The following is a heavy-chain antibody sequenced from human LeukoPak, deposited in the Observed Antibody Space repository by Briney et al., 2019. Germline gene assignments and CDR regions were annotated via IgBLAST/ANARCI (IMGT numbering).Heavy chain of an antibody. CDR3: ARDRDGHYYDSSGPLDY. CDR1: GFTFSSYA. V-gene: IGHV3-64*01. CDR2: ISSNGGST. D-gene: IGHD3-22*01. J-gene: IGHJ4*02. Sequence: GGSLRLSCAASGFTFSSYAMHWVRQAPGKGLEYVSAISSNGGSTYYAYSVKGRFTISRDNSKNTLYLQMGSLRAEDMAVYYCARDRDGHYYDSSGPLDYWGQGTLVTVSS.